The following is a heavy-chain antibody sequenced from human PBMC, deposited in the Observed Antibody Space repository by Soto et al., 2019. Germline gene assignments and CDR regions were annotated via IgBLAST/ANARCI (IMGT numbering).Heavy chain of an antibody. CDR2: IYDRAST. V-gene: IGHV4-4*02. D-gene: IGHD3-10*01. Sequence: QVQLQESGPGLVRPSGTLSLTCAVSNGSISSTNWWTWVRQPPGKGLEWIGEIYDRASTHYNPSLKSRVTISEDKSKNLLSLKLSSVTAADTAVYYCARVYGLGSYDAFDIWGQGTMVTISS. J-gene: IGHJ3*02. CDR3: ARVYGLGSYDAFDI. CDR1: NGSISSTNW.